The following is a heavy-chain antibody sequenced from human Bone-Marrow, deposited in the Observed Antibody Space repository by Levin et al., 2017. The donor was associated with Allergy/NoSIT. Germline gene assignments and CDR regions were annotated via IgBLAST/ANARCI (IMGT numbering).Heavy chain of an antibody. CDR2: INHSGST. CDR1: GGSFSGYY. J-gene: IGHJ6*02. D-gene: IGHD3-22*01. V-gene: IGHV4-34*01. Sequence: SETLSLTCAVYGGSFSGYYWSWIRQPPGKGLEWIGEINHSGSTNYNPSLKSRVTISVDTSKNQFSLKLSSVTAADTAVYYCARRGTYYYDSSGYYLGDYYGMDVWGQGTTVTVSS. CDR3: ARRGTYYYDSSGYYLGDYYGMDV.